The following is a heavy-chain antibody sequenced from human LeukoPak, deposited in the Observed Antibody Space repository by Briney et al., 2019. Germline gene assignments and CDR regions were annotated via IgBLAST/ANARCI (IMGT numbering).Heavy chain of an antibody. D-gene: IGHD5-18*01. CDR3: TRGRGYSYGYFDC. V-gene: IGHV4-34*01. CDR2: INHSGST. CDR1: GGSFSGYY. J-gene: IGHJ4*02. Sequence: KPSETLSLTCAVYGGSFSGYYWSWIRQPPGKGLEWIGEINHSGSTNYNPSLKSRVTISVDTSKNQFSLKLSSVTAADTAVYYCTRGRGYSYGYFDCWGQGTLVTVSS.